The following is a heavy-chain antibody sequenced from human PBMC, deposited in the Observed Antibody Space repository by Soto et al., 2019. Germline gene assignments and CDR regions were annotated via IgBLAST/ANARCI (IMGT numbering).Heavy chain of an antibody. D-gene: IGHD6-13*01. J-gene: IGHJ6*02. CDR2: ISAYNGNT. CDR1: GYTFTSYG. Sequence: GASVKVSCKASGYTFTSYGISWVRQAPGQGLEWMGWISAYNGNTNYAQKLQGRVTMTTDTSTSTAYMELRSLRSDDTAVYYCAAVGGGSWPYYYYGMDVWGQGTTVTVSS. V-gene: IGHV1-18*01. CDR3: AAVGGGSWPYYYYGMDV.